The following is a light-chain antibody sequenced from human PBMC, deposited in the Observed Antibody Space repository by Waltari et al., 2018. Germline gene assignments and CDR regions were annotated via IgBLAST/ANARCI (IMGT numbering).Light chain of an antibody. Sequence: DIQMTKSPSTVSASVGDRVTITCRASQSISRWLAWYQQKPGKAPKLLIHKASSLQSGVPSRFSGSGSGTEFTLNITSLQPDDFATYYCQHYNSFSALFTFGPGTQVDIK. CDR3: QHYNSFSALFT. J-gene: IGKJ3*01. V-gene: IGKV1-5*03. CDR1: QSISRW. CDR2: KAS.